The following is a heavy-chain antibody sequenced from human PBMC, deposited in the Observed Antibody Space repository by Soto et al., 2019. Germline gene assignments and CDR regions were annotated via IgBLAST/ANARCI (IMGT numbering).Heavy chain of an antibody. D-gene: IGHD3-22*01. Sequence: GSLRVSCAASVFTFISYAMSWVRQAPGKGLEWVSAISGSGGSTYYADSVKGRFTISRDNSKNTLYLQMNSLRAEDTAVYYCAKEPSYYDSSGYYYWGQGTLVTVSS. J-gene: IGHJ4*02. V-gene: IGHV3-23*01. CDR3: AKEPSYYDSSGYYY. CDR1: VFTFISYA. CDR2: ISGSGGST.